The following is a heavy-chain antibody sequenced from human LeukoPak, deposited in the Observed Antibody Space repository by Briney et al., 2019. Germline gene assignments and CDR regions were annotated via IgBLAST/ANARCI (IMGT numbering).Heavy chain of an antibody. CDR3: AEGIFNPYYYMDV. Sequence: GGSLRLSRAASVLTFSSYTMSCVPDAPGKGLECGSVSSASGAGTYYADSVKGRFTISRENSKNTLYLQMNSLRAEDTAVYYCAEGIFNPYYYMDVWGKGTTVTVSS. V-gene: IGHV3-23*01. D-gene: IGHD2-21*01. CDR1: VLTFSSYT. J-gene: IGHJ6*03. CDR2: SSASGAGT.